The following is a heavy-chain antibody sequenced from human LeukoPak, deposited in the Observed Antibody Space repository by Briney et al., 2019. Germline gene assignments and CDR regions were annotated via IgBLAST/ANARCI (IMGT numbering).Heavy chain of an antibody. CDR3: ASLYGDSPDY. CDR2: IKSSSNTI. D-gene: IGHD4-17*01. J-gene: IGHJ4*02. Sequence: PGGSLRLSCAASGFTFSTYSMNWVRQAPGKGLEWISFIKSSSNTIYYADSVKGRFTISGDSAKNSLYLQVNSLRDEDTAVYYSASLYGDSPDYWGQGTLVTVSS. V-gene: IGHV3-48*02. CDR1: GFTFSTYS.